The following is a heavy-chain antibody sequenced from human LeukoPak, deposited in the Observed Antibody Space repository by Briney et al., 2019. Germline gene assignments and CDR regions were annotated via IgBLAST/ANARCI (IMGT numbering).Heavy chain of an antibody. Sequence: GGSLRLSCEASGVTFSSYVMSWVRQAPGKGPEWVSGISGSGGGTYYADSVKGRFAISRDNSKNTLYLQMNSLRAEDTAVYYCAKETPGIFGVVINYWGQGTLVTVSS. J-gene: IGHJ4*02. CDR1: GVTFSSYV. D-gene: IGHD3-3*01. V-gene: IGHV3-23*01. CDR3: AKETPGIFGVVINY. CDR2: ISGSGGGT.